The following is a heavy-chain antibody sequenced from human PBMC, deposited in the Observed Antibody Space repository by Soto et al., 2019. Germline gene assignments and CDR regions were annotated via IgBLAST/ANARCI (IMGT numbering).Heavy chain of an antibody. CDR2: IYPGDSDT. CDR1: GYSFTNYW. CDR3: ARLPDYYGSGPLYGMDV. V-gene: IGHV5-51*01. D-gene: IGHD3-10*01. Sequence: GESLKISCKGSGYSFTNYWIGWERQMPGKGLEWMGIIYPGDSDTRYSPSFQGQVTFSADKSITTAYLQWSSLKASDTAMYYCARLPDYYGSGPLYGMDVWGQGTTVTVSS. J-gene: IGHJ6*02.